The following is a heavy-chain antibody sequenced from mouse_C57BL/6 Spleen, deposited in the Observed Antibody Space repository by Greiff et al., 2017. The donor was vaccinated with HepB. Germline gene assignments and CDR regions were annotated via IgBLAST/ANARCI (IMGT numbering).Heavy chain of an antibody. CDR3: ARWDYPWFAY. CDR2: ISSGSSTI. Sequence: EVKLVESGGGLVKPGGSLKLSCAASGFTFSDYGMHWVRQAPEKGLEWVAYISSGSSTIYYADTVKGRFTISIDNAKNTLFLQMTSLRSEDTAMYYCARWDYPWFAYWGQGTLVTVSA. V-gene: IGHV5-17*01. CDR1: GFTFSDYG. D-gene: IGHD5-5*01. J-gene: IGHJ3*01.